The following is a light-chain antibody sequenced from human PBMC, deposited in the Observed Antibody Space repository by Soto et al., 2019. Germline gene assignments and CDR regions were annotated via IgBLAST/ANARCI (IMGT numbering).Light chain of an antibody. CDR2: GAS. CDR1: QSVSSSY. Sequence: EIEMTQSPGTLSLSPGERATLSCRASQSVSSSYLAWYQQKPGQAPRLLIYGASSRATGIPDRFSGRGSGTDFTLTNSRLEPEDFAAYYCQQYGSSPTFGQRTKLDNK. CDR3: QQYGSSPT. V-gene: IGKV3-20*01. J-gene: IGKJ2*01.